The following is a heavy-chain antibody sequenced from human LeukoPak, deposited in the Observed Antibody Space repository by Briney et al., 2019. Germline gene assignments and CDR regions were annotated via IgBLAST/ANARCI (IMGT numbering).Heavy chain of an antibody. J-gene: IGHJ3*02. V-gene: IGHV3-23*01. CDR1: GFTFSSYA. Sequence: GGSLRLSCAASGFTFSSYAMSWVRQAPGKGLEWVSAISGSGGSTYYADSVKGRFTISRDNSKNTLYLEMTSLRAEDTAVYYCAKSGGGTYYYGSGSYAVAFDIWGQGTMVTVSS. CDR2: ISGSGGST. D-gene: IGHD3-10*01. CDR3: AKSGGGTYYYGSGSYAVAFDI.